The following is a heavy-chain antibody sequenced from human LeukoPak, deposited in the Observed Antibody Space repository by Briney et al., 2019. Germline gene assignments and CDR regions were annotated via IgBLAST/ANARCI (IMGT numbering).Heavy chain of an antibody. CDR1: GGTFSSYA. J-gene: IGHJ4*02. CDR3: ASFAPKAPGYFDY. V-gene: IGHV1-69*04. CDR2: IIPILGIA. Sequence: SVKVSCKASGGTFSSYAISWVRQAPGQGLEWMGRIIPILGIANYAQKFQGRVTITADKSTSTAYMELSSLRSEDTAVYYCASFAPKAPGYFDYWGQGTLVTVSS.